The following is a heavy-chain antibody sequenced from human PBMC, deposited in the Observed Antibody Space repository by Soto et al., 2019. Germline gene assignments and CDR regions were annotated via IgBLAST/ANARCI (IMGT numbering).Heavy chain of an antibody. CDR1: GFSITSFA. CDR3: AKVLSSGSYSGSLEY. V-gene: IGHV3-23*01. Sequence: GGSLRLSCVASGFSITSFAMSWVRQAPGKGLEWASAISASGGSTYADSVKGRFTISRDNSKNTLYLQMNSLRVEDTAVYYCAKVLSSGSYSGSLEYWGQGALVTVSS. J-gene: IGHJ4*02. CDR2: ISASGGST. D-gene: IGHD1-26*01.